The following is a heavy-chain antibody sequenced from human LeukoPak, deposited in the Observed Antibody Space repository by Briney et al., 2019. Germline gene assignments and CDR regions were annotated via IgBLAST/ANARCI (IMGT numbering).Heavy chain of an antibody. CDR2: IYSGGST. J-gene: IGHJ4*02. D-gene: IGHD3-22*01. CDR1: GFTVSSNY. Sequence: GRSLRLSCAASGFTVSSNYMSWVRQAPGKGMEWVSVIYSGGSTYYADSVKGRFTISRDNSKNTLYLQMNSLRAEDTAVYYCARGQVVISEYYFDYWGREPWSPSPQ. CDR3: ARGQVVISEYYFDY. V-gene: IGHV3-53*01.